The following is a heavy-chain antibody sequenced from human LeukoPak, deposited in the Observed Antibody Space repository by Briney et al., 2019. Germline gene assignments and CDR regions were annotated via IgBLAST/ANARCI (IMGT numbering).Heavy chain of an antibody. V-gene: IGHV3-53*01. D-gene: IGHD1-26*01. Sequence: PGGSLRLSCAASGFTFSSYWMHWVRQAPGKGLEWVSVIYSGGSTYYADSVKGRFTISRDNSKNTLYLQMNSLRAEDTAVYYCARGRGSYYPLGYWGQGTLVTVSS. CDR1: GFTFSSYW. CDR3: ARGRGSYYPLGY. CDR2: IYSGGST. J-gene: IGHJ4*02.